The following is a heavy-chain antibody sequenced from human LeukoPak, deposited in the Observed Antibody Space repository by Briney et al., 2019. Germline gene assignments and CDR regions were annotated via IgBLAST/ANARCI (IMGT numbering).Heavy chain of an antibody. CDR2: IWYDGSNK. Sequence: PGGSLRLSCAASGFTFSSYGMHWVRQAPGKGLEWVAVIWYDGSNKYYADSVKGRFTISRDNSKNTLYLQMNSLRAEDTAVYYCAGDPYDRTPLGAFDIWGQGTMVTVSS. V-gene: IGHV3-33*01. J-gene: IGHJ3*02. CDR1: GFTFSSYG. D-gene: IGHD3-22*01. CDR3: AGDPYDRTPLGAFDI.